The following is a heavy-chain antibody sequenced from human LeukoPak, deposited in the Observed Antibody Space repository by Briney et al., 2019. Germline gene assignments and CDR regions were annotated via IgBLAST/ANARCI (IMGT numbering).Heavy chain of an antibody. J-gene: IGHJ6*02. Sequence: ASVKVSCKASGYTFTSYDINWVRQATGQGLEWMGWMNPNSGNTGYAQKFQGRVTMTRNTSISTAYMELSSLRSEDTAVYYCARALGSPGSYYYYGMDVWGQGTTVTVSS. CDR2: MNPNSGNT. D-gene: IGHD3-10*01. CDR3: ARALGSPGSYYYYGMDV. V-gene: IGHV1-8*01. CDR1: GYTFTSYD.